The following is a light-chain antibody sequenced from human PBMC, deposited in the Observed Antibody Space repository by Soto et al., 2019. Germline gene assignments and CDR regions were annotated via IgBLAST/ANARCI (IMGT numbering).Light chain of an antibody. CDR3: MQGRESLT. CDR1: HSLLYSNAYNY. Sequence: IVMTQSPLSLPVTPGEPASMSCRSSHSLLYSNAYNYIDWYLQKPGQSPQLLIYLGSHRASGVPDRFSGSGSGTNFTLKINRVEAEDVGIYYCMQGRESLTFGQGIRLEI. J-gene: IGKJ5*01. CDR2: LGS. V-gene: IGKV2-28*01.